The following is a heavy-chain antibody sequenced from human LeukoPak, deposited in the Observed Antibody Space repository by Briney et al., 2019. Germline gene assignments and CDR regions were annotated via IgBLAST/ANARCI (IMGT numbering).Heavy chain of an antibody. Sequence: GGSLRLSCAASGFTVSSNYMSWVRQAPGKGLEWVSVIYSGGGTYYADSVKGRFTISRDNSKNTLYLQMNSLRAEDTAVYYCAREGGGRSGWGNYAYWGQGTLVTVS. CDR1: GFTVSSNY. J-gene: IGHJ4*02. D-gene: IGHD6-19*01. CDR2: IYSGGGT. V-gene: IGHV3-53*01. CDR3: AREGGGRSGWGNYAY.